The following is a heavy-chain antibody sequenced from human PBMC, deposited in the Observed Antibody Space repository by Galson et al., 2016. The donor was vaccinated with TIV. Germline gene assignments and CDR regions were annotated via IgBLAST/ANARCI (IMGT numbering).Heavy chain of an antibody. V-gene: IGHV3-33*01. CDR2: IWYDGSIK. J-gene: IGHJ6*02. CDR3: ARIIVSYGMDV. Sequence: SLRLSCAASGYTFSSYGMHWVRQAPGKGLELVAVIWYDGSIKYNEDSVKGRFTISRDKSKNTLYLAMSSLRAEDTAVYYCARIIVSYGMDVWGQGTTVTVSS. D-gene: IGHD2/OR15-2a*01. CDR1: GYTFSSYG.